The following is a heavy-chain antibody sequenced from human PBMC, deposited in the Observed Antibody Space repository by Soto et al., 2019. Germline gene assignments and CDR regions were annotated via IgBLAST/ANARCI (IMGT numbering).Heavy chain of an antibody. Sequence: QVQLVQSGAEVKKPGASVKVSCKASCYTFTNYGISWVRHAPGQGLEWMGWVTGYDGNANYAQRFQGRVTMTTDTSTNTAYIDLRRLSSDDTAVYYCARTTHEEPTFDYWGQGTLVTVSS. CDR3: ARTTHEEPTFDY. J-gene: IGHJ4*02. D-gene: IGHD1-26*01. CDR2: VTGYDGNA. CDR1: CYTFTNYG. V-gene: IGHV1-18*01.